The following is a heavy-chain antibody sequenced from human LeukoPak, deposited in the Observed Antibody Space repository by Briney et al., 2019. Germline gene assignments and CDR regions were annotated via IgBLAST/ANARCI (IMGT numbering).Heavy chain of an antibody. D-gene: IGHD3-10*01. J-gene: IGHJ4*02. CDR3: ATAYGSGTDFYY. Sequence: GASVKVSCKASGYTFIGYYMHWVRQAPGHGLEWMGWINPNSGGTNYAQKFQGRVTMTRDTSISTAYMALSRLKSDDTAVYYCATAYGSGTDFYYWGQGTLVTVSS. CDR2: INPNSGGT. CDR1: GYTFIGYY. V-gene: IGHV1-2*02.